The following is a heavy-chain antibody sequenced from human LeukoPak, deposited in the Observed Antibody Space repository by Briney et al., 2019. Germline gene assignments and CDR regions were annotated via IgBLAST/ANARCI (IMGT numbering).Heavy chain of an antibody. CDR1: GFTFSSYG. CDR2: ISYDGGNK. CDR3: AKDHVSLDSSGYYYED. Sequence: PGGSLRLSCAASGFTFSSYGMHWVRQAPGKGLEWVAVISYDGGNKYYADSVKGRFTISRDNSKNTLYLQMNSLRAEDTAVYYCAKDHVSLDSSGYYYEDWGQGTLVTVSS. J-gene: IGHJ4*02. D-gene: IGHD3-22*01. V-gene: IGHV3-30*18.